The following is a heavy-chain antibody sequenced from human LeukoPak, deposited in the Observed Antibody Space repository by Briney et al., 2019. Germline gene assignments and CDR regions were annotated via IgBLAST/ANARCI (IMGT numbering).Heavy chain of an antibody. V-gene: IGHV1-2*02. J-gene: IGHJ4*02. CDR3: ARDLSTMINFDY. CDR1: GYTFTGYY. CDR2: INPNNGDT. D-gene: IGHD3-22*01. Sequence: ASVKVSCKASGYTFTGYYIHWVRQAPGQGLEWMGWINPNNGDTNYAQKFQGRVTMTRDTSISTAYVELSRLRSDDTAVYYCARDLSTMINFDYWGQGTLVTVSS.